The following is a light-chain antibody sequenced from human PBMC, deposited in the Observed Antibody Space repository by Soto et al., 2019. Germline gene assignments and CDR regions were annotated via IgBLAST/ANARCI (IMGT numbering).Light chain of an antibody. CDR2: WAS. CDR1: QSVLYSSNNKNY. J-gene: IGKJ2*01. CDR3: QQYYSTPYT. V-gene: IGKV4-1*01. Sequence: DIVMTQSPDSLAVSLGERATVNCKSSQSVLYSSNNKNYLAWYQQKPGQPPKLLIYWASIRESGVPDRFSGSGSGKDFTLTISSLQAEDVAVYYCQQYYSTPYTFGQGTKLEIK.